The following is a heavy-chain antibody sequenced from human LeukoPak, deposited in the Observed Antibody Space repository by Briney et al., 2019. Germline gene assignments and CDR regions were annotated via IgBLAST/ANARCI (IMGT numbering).Heavy chain of an antibody. CDR2: IYTSGST. D-gene: IGHD6-13*01. CDR1: GGSISSYY. CDR3: ARDHGERYSSSWYKDWFDP. V-gene: IGHV4-4*07. Sequence: PSETLSLTCTVSGGSISSYYWSWIRQPAGKGLEWIGRIYTSGSTNYNPSLKSRVTMSVDTSKNQFSLKLSSVTAADTAVYYCARDHGERYSSSWYKDWFDPWGQGTLVTVSS. J-gene: IGHJ5*02.